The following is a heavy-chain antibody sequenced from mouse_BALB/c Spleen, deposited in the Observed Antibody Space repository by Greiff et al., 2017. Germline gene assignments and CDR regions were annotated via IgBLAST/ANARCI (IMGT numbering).Heavy chain of an antibody. D-gene: IGHD2-2*01. Sequence: EVKLQESGPGLVKPSQSLSLTCSVTGYSITSGYYWNWIRQFPGNKLEWMGYISYDGSNNYNPSLKNRISITRDTSKNQFFLKLNSVTTEDTATYYCAREGYGRAMDYWGQGTSVTVSS. CDR1: GYSITSGYY. J-gene: IGHJ4*01. CDR3: AREGYGRAMDY. V-gene: IGHV3-6*02. CDR2: ISYDGSN.